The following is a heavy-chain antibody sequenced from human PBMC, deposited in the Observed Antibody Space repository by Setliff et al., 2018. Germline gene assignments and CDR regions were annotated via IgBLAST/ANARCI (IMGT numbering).Heavy chain of an antibody. Sequence: SETLSLTCAVSDDSTRNNNYFWAWIRQPPGKGLEWIGFMYHNGDTHYSPSLKGRVSLSVDTSKRQVSLKLNTATAADTAVDYCARGTYANSWARFDFWGRGTLVTVSS. V-gene: IGHV4-30-4*08. CDR1: DDSTRNNNYF. D-gene: IGHD2-15*01. CDR2: MYHNGDT. J-gene: IGHJ4*02. CDR3: ARGTYANSWARFDF.